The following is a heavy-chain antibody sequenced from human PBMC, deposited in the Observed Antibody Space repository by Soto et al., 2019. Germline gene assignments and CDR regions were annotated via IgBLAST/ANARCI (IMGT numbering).Heavy chain of an antibody. D-gene: IGHD5-12*01. CDR2: ISSNGGST. J-gene: IGHJ4*02. Sequence: GGSLRLSCSASGFTFSSYAMHWVHQAPGKGLEYVSAISSNGGSTYYADSVKGRFTISRDNSKNTLYLQMSSLRAEDTAVYYCVKGTEVEMATSYFFDYWGQGTLVTVSS. CDR1: GFTFSSYA. V-gene: IGHV3-64D*09. CDR3: VKGTEVEMATSYFFDY.